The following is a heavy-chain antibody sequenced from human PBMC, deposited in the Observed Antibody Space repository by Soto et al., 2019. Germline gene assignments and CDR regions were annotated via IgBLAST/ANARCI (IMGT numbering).Heavy chain of an antibody. CDR1: GFTFSSYE. D-gene: IGHD5-18*01. CDR2: ISSSGSTI. CDR3: ARDQATAMVTQIDY. Sequence: GGSLRLSCAASGFTFSSYEMNWVRQAPGKGLECVSYISSSGSTIYYADSVKGRFTISRDNAKNSLYLQMNSLRAEDTAVYYCARDQATAMVTQIDYWGQGTLVTVSS. V-gene: IGHV3-48*03. J-gene: IGHJ4*02.